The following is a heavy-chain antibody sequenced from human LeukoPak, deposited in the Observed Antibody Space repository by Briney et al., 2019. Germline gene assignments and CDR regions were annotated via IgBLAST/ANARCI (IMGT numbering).Heavy chain of an antibody. J-gene: IGHJ4*02. Sequence: PSETLSLTCTVSGGSISSSSYYWGWIRQPPGKGLEWIGSIYYSGSTYYNPSLKSRVTISVDTSKNQFSLKLSSVTAADTAVYYCAREPYFGAHFDYWGQGTLVTVSS. CDR2: IYYSGST. CDR1: GGSISSSSYY. CDR3: AREPYFGAHFDY. V-gene: IGHV4-39*07. D-gene: IGHD1-26*01.